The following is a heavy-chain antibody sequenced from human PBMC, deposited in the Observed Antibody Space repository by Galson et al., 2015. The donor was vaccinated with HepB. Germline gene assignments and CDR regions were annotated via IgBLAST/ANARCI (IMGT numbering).Heavy chain of an antibody. D-gene: IGHD1-14*01. J-gene: IGHJ4*02. CDR2: ISGYSGDT. Sequence: SVKVSCKASGYTFSTYSIMWLRQAPGQGLECVGWISGYSGDTKYAQTFQGRVTMTTDTSTSTAYMDLRSLTSDDTAVYYCARVGMTSYYFDYWGQGTLVTVFS. CDR3: ARVGMTSYYFDY. V-gene: IGHV1-18*01. CDR1: GYTFSTYS.